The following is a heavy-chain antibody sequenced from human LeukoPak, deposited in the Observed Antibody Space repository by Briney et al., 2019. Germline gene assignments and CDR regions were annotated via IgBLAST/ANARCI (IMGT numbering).Heavy chain of an antibody. J-gene: IGHJ4*02. V-gene: IGHV3-7*01. CDR3: SGGAAPGSFDY. CDR1: GFTFSSYW. CDR2: IKYDGNEE. D-gene: IGHD1-1*01. Sequence: TGGSLRLSCAASGFTFSSYWMSWMRQAPGKGLEWVANIKYDGNEEYYVDSVKGRFTISRDNAKNSLYLQLNSLRVEDTAVYCKSGGAAPGSFDYWGQGTLVTVSP.